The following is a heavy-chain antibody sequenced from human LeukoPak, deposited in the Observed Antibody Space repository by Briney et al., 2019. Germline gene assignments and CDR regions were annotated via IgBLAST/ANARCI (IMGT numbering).Heavy chain of an antibody. D-gene: IGHD6-19*01. CDR3: ARARISPIAVAGNFDY. CDR1: GGSFSAYY. V-gene: IGHV4-34*01. Sequence: SETLSLTCAVYGGSFSAYYWSWIRQPPGKGLEWIGEINHSGSTNYNPSLKSRVIISVDTSKNQFSLKLSSVTAADTAVYYCARARISPIAVAGNFDYWGQGTLVTVSS. J-gene: IGHJ4*02. CDR2: INHSGST.